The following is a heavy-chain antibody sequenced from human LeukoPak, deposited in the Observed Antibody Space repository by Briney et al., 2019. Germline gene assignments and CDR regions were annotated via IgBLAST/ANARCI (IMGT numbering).Heavy chain of an antibody. CDR1: DGSISSSSYY. V-gene: IGHV4-39*01. Sequence: SETLSLTCTVSDGSISSSSYYWGWIRQPPGKGLEWIGSIYYSGSTYYNPSLKSRVTISVDTSKNQFSLKLSSVTAADTAVYYCAAQSPAKGYYYYMDVWGKGTTATVSS. CDR2: IYYSGST. CDR3: AAQSPAKGYYYYMDV. J-gene: IGHJ6*03.